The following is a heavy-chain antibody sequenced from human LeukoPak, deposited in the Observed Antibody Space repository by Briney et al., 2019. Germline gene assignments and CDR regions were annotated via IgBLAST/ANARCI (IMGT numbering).Heavy chain of an antibody. J-gene: IGHJ4*02. Sequence: GGSLRLSCAASGFTFSRYGMSWVRQAPGKGVEWVSAISGSGGSTYYADSVKGRFTISRDNAKNSLYLQTNSLRAEDTALYYCARGPGATPFDYWGQGTLVTVSS. D-gene: IGHD1-26*01. V-gene: IGHV3-23*01. CDR3: ARGPGATPFDY. CDR2: ISGSGGST. CDR1: GFTFSRYG.